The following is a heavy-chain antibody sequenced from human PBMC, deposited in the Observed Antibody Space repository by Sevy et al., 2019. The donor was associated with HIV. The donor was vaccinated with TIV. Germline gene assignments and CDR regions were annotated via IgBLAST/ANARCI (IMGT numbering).Heavy chain of an antibody. J-gene: IGHJ4*02. V-gene: IGHV3-7*01. Sequence: GGSLRLSCAASVFTFSRFWMSWVRQAPGKGLEWVANINQDGSERYYVDSVKGRFTISRDNAKNSLYLQMNSLRAEDTAVYYCARARVVASFPYYFDNWGQGTLVTVSS. CDR1: VFTFSRFW. CDR3: ARARVVASFPYYFDN. CDR2: INQDGSER. D-gene: IGHD5-12*01.